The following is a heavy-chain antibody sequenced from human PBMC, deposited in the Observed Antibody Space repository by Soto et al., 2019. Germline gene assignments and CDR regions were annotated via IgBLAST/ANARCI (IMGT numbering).Heavy chain of an antibody. Sequence: GGSLRLSCTASGFTFSNAWMSWVRQAPGKGLEWVGRIKRKSDGGTTDYAAPVNGRFTISRDDSKNTLYLQMNSLKTEDTAVYYCATFDYWGQGTLVTVSS. J-gene: IGHJ4*02. D-gene: IGHD1-26*01. CDR3: ATFDY. V-gene: IGHV3-15*01. CDR1: GFTFSNAW. CDR2: IKRKSDGGTT.